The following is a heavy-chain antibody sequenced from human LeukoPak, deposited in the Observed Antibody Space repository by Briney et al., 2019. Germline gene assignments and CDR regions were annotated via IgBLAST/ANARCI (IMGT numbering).Heavy chain of an antibody. J-gene: IGHJ6*03. CDR1: GFTFSSYA. CDR3: ATARGAAVAGTTSGDYYYYMDV. V-gene: IGHV3-23*01. CDR2: ISGSGGST. D-gene: IGHD6-19*01. Sequence: PGRTLRLSCAASGFTFSSYAMSWVRQAPGKGLEWVSAISGSGGSTFYADSVKGRFTISRDNPKNTLYLQMNSLRAEDTALYYCATARGAAVAGTTSGDYYYYMDVWGKGTTVTVSS.